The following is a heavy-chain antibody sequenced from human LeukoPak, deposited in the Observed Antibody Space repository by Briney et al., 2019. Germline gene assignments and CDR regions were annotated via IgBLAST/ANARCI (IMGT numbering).Heavy chain of an antibody. CDR3: ARGLSTYYGY. Sequence: PSETLSLTCTVSGGSISSYYWSWIRQPPGKGLEWIGEINHSGSTNYNPSLKSRVTISVDTSKNQFSLKLSSVTAADTAVYYCARGLSTYYGYWGQGTLVTVSS. CDR1: GGSISSYY. V-gene: IGHV4-34*01. CDR2: INHSGST. D-gene: IGHD3-22*01. J-gene: IGHJ4*02.